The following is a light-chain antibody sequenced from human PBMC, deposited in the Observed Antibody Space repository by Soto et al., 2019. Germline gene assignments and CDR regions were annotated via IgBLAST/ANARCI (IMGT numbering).Light chain of an antibody. CDR3: QQSYSTPRT. CDR1: QTIITY. CDR2: AAS. V-gene: IGKV1-39*01. Sequence: DIQMTQSPSSLSASVGDRVSITCRASQTIITYLNWYQQKPGKAPKLLISAASNLQSGVPSRFSGSGSETEFTLTISSVQPEDFATYYCQQSYSTPRTFGQGTKLDIK. J-gene: IGKJ2*01.